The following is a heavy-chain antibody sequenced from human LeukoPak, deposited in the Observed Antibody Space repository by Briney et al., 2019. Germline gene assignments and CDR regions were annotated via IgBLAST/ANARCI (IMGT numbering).Heavy chain of an antibody. D-gene: IGHD3-3*01. Sequence: GGSLRLSCAASGFTFSDYYMSWIRQAPGKGLEWVSYISSRGSTIYYADSVKGRFTISRDNAKNSLYLQMNSLRAEDTAGYYCAREMWRGFVDYWGQGTLVTVSS. CDR1: GFTFSDYY. CDR2: ISSRGSTI. V-gene: IGHV3-11*01. J-gene: IGHJ4*02. CDR3: AREMWRGFVDY.